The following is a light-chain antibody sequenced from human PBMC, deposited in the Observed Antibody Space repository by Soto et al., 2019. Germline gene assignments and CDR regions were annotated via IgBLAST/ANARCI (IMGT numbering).Light chain of an antibody. V-gene: IGKV3-20*01. CDR1: QSVSSNY. J-gene: IGKJ5*01. CDR2: GAS. CDR3: QETNVWPPVT. Sequence: SVFAQSPGALSLSPGERSALSCRASQSVSSNYLAWYQQKPGQAPRLVIYGASTRATGIPATFSGSGSGTDFTLTIRSLEPEDSAVYYCQETNVWPPVTSGQGERLANK.